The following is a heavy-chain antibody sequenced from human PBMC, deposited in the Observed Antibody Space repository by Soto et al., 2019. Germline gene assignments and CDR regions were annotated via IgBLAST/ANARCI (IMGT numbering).Heavy chain of an antibody. J-gene: IGHJ6*02. CDR2: IYYSGST. V-gene: IGHV4-39*01. CDR3: ARISYYDFWSGYYGDYYGMDV. Sequence: SETLSLTCTVSGGSISSSSYYWGWIRQPPGKGLKWIGSIYYSGSTYYNPSLKSRVTISVDTSKNQFSLKLSSVTAADTAVYYGARISYYDFWSGYYGDYYGMDVWGQGTTVTVSS. D-gene: IGHD3-3*01. CDR1: GGSISSSSYY.